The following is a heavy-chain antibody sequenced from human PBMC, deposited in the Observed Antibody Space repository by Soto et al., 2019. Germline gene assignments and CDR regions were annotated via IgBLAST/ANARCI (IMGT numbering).Heavy chain of an antibody. CDR3: ARGTTIFGVVGLYYYYMDV. Sequence: SETLSLTCTVSGGSISSGGYYWSWIRQHPGKGLEWIGYIYYRGSTYYNPSLKSRVTISVDTSKNQSSLKLSSVTAADTAVYYCARGTTIFGVVGLYYYYMDVWGKGTTVTVSS. D-gene: IGHD3-3*01. J-gene: IGHJ6*03. CDR1: GGSISSGGYY. CDR2: IYYRGST. V-gene: IGHV4-31*03.